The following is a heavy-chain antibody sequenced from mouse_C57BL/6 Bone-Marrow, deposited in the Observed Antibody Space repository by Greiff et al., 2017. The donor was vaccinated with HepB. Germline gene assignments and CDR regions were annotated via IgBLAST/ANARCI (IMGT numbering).Heavy chain of an antibody. J-gene: IGHJ2*01. CDR3: ARLGRGYFDY. V-gene: IGHV7-3*01. CDR1: GFTFTDYY. Sequence: EVKVEESGGGLVQPGGSLSLSCAASGFTFTDYYMSWVRQPPGKALEWLGFIRNKANGYTTEYSASVKGRFTISRDNSQSILYLQMNALRAEDSATYYCARLGRGYFDYWGQGTTLTVSS. D-gene: IGHD4-1*01. CDR2: IRNKANGYTT.